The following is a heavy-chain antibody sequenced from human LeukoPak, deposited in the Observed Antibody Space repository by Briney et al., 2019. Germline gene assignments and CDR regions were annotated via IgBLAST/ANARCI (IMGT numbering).Heavy chain of an antibody. Sequence: QPGGSLRLSCAASGFTFSSYWMSWVRQAPGKGLEWVASINSDGSEGYYADVVKGRFTISRDNAKNSLYLQINSLRAEDTAVYYCARSSYSSSSSVWGQGTMVTVSS. CDR1: GFTFSSYW. V-gene: IGHV3-7*03. J-gene: IGHJ3*01. CDR2: INSDGSEG. CDR3: ARSSYSSSSSV. D-gene: IGHD6-6*01.